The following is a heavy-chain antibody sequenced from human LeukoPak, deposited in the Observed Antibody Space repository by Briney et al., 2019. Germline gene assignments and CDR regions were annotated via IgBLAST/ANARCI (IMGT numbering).Heavy chain of an antibody. V-gene: IGHV3-30*02. J-gene: IGHJ5*02. CDR1: GFTFSSYG. CDR2: IRYDGSNK. Sequence: PGGSLRLSCAASGFTFSSYGMHWVRQAPGKGLEWVAFIRYDGSNKYYADSAKGRFTISRDNSKNTLYLQMNSLRAEDTAVYYCAKDGCSSTSCYGPLNWFDPWGQGTLVTVSS. CDR3: AKDGCSSTSCYGPLNWFDP. D-gene: IGHD2-2*01.